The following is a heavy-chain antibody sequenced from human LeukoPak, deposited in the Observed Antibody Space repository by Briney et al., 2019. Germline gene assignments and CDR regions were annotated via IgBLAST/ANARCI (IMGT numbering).Heavy chain of an antibody. CDR1: GFTFSDYY. D-gene: IGHD2-15*01. Sequence: GGSLRLSCAASGFTFSDYYMSWIRQAPGRGLEWVSYISSSGSSIYYADSVKGRFTISRDNAKNSVYLQMNSLRAEDTAVYYCARASCSGGSCYSFGLHFDYWGQGTLVTVSS. J-gene: IGHJ4*02. V-gene: IGHV3-11*01. CDR3: ARASCSGGSCYSFGLHFDY. CDR2: ISSSGSSI.